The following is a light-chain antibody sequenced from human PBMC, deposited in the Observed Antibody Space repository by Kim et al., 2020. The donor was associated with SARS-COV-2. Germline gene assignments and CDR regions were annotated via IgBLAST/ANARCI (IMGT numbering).Light chain of an antibody. J-gene: IGKJ2*02. CDR1: QSVSSAY. CDR3: QQYGSSPQCT. CDR2: GAS. Sequence: EIVLTQSPGTLSLSPGERATLSCRASQSVSSAYLAWYQQKPGQAPRILIFGASTRATGVPDRFSGSGSETDLTLSISRLEPEDFAVYYCQQYGSSPQCTFGQGTKLEIK. V-gene: IGKV3-20*01.